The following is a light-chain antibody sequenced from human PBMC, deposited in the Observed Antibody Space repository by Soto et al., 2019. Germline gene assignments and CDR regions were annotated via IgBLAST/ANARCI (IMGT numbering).Light chain of an antibody. V-gene: IGKV1-9*01. CDR2: AAS. CDR3: QQLNTYPLT. J-gene: IGKJ4*01. Sequence: DIQLTQSPSFLSASVGDRVTITCRASQGISSYLVWYQQKPGKAPNLLIYAASTLQSGVPSRFSGGGSGTEFTLTISSLQPEDFATYYCQQLNTYPLTFGGGTKVEIK. CDR1: QGISSY.